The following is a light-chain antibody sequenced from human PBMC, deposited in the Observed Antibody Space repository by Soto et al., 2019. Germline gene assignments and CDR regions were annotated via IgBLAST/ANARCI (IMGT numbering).Light chain of an antibody. Sequence: QSVLTQPRSVSGSPGQSVTISCTGTSSDVGGYNYVSWYQQHPGKAPKLMIYDVSKRPSGVPDRFSVSKSGNTASLTISGLRAGDGAVYSGCSYEGSNPFFVFGPGP. CDR3: CSYEGSNPFFV. V-gene: IGLV2-11*01. CDR2: DVS. J-gene: IGLJ1*01. CDR1: SSDVGGYNY.